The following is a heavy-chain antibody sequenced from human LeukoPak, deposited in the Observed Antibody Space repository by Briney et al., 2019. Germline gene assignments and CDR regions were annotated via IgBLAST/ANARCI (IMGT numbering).Heavy chain of an antibody. Sequence: GGSLRLSCAVSGFTFNTYGMHWVRRAPGKGLEWVAFVTYDGSNRYYADSVKGRFTISRDNSKNTLYLQMNSLRAEDTAVYYCAKDGTVAGYLDYWGQGTLVTVSS. V-gene: IGHV3-30*02. CDR1: GFTFNTYG. J-gene: IGHJ4*02. CDR3: AKDGTVAGYLDY. D-gene: IGHD6-19*01. CDR2: VTYDGSNR.